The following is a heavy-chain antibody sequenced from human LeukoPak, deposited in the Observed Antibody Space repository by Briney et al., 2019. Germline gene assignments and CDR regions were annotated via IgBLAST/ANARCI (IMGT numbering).Heavy chain of an antibody. CDR3: ARRAYSAAYWKHFDY. CDR1: GGSISSSSDY. Sequence: PSETLSLTCTVSGGSISSSSDYWGWIRQAPGKGLEWIGSIYYHENTYYNSSLKSRVTISVNTSKIQFSLKLNSVPAADTAVYFCARRAYSAAYWKHFDYWGQGTLVTVSS. D-gene: IGHD1-1*01. V-gene: IGHV4-39*01. J-gene: IGHJ4*02. CDR2: IYYHENT.